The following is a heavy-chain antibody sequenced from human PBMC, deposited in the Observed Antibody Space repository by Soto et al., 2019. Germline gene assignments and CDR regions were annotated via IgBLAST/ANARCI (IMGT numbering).Heavy chain of an antibody. CDR3: ARGGSSDWQVAFDF. J-gene: IGHJ3*01. CDR2: VNHNGRN. Sequence: NPSETLSLTCDVYGGSFTGYFWNWIRQSPGKGLEWIGKVNHNGRNNYNPSLKSRVTISLDMSKNQISLKLTSVTAADTAVYYCARGGSSDWQVAFDFWGQGTMVTVS. V-gene: IGHV4-34*01. D-gene: IGHD6-19*01. CDR1: GGSFTGYF.